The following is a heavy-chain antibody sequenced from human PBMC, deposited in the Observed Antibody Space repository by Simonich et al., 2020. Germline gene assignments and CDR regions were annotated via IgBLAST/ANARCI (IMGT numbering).Heavy chain of an antibody. D-gene: IGHD1-1*01. Sequence: EVQLVQSGAEVKKPGESLKISCKGSGYSFTSYWIGWGRQMPGKGLEWIGINYTVDSYTRYSPSFQGQVTISADKSSSTAYLQWSSLKASDTAMYYCARQLNDFDIWGQGTMVTVSS. J-gene: IGHJ3*02. CDR3: ARQLNDFDI. V-gene: IGHV5-51*01. CDR1: GYSFTSYW. CDR2: NYTVDSYT.